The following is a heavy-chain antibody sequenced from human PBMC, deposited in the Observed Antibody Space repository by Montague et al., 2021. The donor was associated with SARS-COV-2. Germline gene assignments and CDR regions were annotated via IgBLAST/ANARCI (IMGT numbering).Heavy chain of an antibody. V-gene: IGHV3-23*01. CDR3: AKRGYCTGTSCLNFDY. D-gene: IGHD2-2*01. CDR2: ISGSGGST. Sequence: SLRLSCAASGITFNDYAMTWVRRAPGKGLEWVSTISGSGGSTYYADSVEGRFTISRDNSKNTLYLQMNGLRAEDTAVYYCAKRGYCTGTSCLNFDYWGQGTLVTVSS. CDR1: GITFNDYA. J-gene: IGHJ4*02.